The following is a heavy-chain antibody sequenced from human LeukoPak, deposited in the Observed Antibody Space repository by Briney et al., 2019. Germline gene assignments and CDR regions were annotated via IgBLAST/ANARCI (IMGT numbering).Heavy chain of an antibody. CDR3: TRPAVERGGPSYYYYYMDV. CDR1: GFTFSGSA. V-gene: IGHV3-73*01. D-gene: IGHD3-16*01. CDR2: IRSKANSYAT. Sequence: PGGSLRLSCAASGFTFSGSAMHWVRQASGKGLEWVGRIRSKANSYATAYAASVKGRFTISRDDSKNTAYLQMNSLKTEDTAVYYCTRPAVERGGPSYYYYYMDVWGKGTTVTVSS. J-gene: IGHJ6*03.